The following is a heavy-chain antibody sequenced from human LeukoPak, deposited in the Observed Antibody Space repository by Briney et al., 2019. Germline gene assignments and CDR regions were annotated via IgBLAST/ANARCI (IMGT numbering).Heavy chain of an antibody. J-gene: IGHJ4*02. CDR2: ISTDGTKK. V-gene: IGHV3-30-3*01. Sequence: PGGSLRLSCAVSGFTFSSYGMHWLRQAPGKGLEWVAVISTDGTKKYYADSVRGRFTLSRENSKNTLYLQMNSLRAEDTAVYYCAKEHVRYFDFATDQTIDYWGQGTLVTVSS. CDR1: GFTFSSYG. D-gene: IGHD3-9*01. CDR3: AKEHVRYFDFATDQTIDY.